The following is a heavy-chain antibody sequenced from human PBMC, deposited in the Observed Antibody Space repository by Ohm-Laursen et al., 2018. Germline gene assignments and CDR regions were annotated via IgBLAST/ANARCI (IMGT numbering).Heavy chain of an antibody. Sequence: ASVKVSCTASGYSFTTYGLSWVRQAPGQGLEWMGWISTYNGNTNYAQNLQGRVTMTTDTSTSTAYMELRSLTSDDTAVYYCVREYGMDVWGPGTTVTVSS. CDR2: ISTYNGNT. V-gene: IGHV1-18*01. CDR1: GYSFTTYG. J-gene: IGHJ6*02. CDR3: VREYGMDV.